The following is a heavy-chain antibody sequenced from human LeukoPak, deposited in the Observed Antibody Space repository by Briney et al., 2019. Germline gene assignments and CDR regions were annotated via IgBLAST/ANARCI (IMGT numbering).Heavy chain of an antibody. CDR3: ARDNPFENFDY. CDR2: ISRSSSTI. D-gene: IGHD1-14*01. V-gene: IGHV3-48*01. Sequence: GGSLRLSCAASGFTFSSYSMNWVRQAPGKGLEWISYISRSSSTIYYADSVKGRFTISRDNAKNSLYLQMNSLRAEDTAVYYCARDNPFENFDYWGQGTLVTVSS. CDR1: GFTFSSYS. J-gene: IGHJ4*02.